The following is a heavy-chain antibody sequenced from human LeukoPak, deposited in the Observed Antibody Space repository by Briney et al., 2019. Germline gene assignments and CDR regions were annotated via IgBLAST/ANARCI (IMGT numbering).Heavy chain of an antibody. CDR2: SRNKANSYST. D-gene: IGHD3-22*01. CDR3: ARGGRYYHDTSGDY. CDR1: GFTFSDHY. J-gene: IGHJ4*02. Sequence: PGGSLRLSCAASGFTFSDHYMDWVRQAPGMGLEWVGSSRNKANSYSTEYAASVKGRFTISRDDSNNSLYLQMDSLKTEDTAVYYCARGGRYYHDTSGDYWGQGTLVIVSS. V-gene: IGHV3-72*01.